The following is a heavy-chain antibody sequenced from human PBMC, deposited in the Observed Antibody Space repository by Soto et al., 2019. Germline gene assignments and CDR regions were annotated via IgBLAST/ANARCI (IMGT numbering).Heavy chain of an antibody. CDR1: GGSISSGDYY. J-gene: IGHJ4*02. V-gene: IGHV4-30-4*01. CDR3: ATHDSSGYYGGYFDY. Sequence: TCTVSGGSISSGDYYWSWIRQPPGKGLEWIGYIYYSGSTYYNPSLKSRVTISVDTSKNQFSLKLSSVTAADTAVYYCATHDSSGYYGGYFDYWGQGTLVTVSS. CDR2: IYYSGST. D-gene: IGHD3-22*01.